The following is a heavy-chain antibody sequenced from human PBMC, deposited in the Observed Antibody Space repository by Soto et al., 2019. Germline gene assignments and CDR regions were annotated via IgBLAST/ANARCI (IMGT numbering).Heavy chain of an antibody. CDR1: GFNFSGYA. CDR2: ISGSGGST. J-gene: IGHJ4*02. CDR3: AKDNGDCSSTSCYASGY. Sequence: EVQLLESGGGLVQPGGSLRLSCAASGFNFSGYAMTWVRQAPGKGLEWVSGISGSGGSTYYADSVKGRFTISRDNAKNTLYLQMNSLRAEDTAVYYCAKDNGDCSSTSCYASGYWGQGTLVTVSS. V-gene: IGHV3-23*01. D-gene: IGHD2-2*01.